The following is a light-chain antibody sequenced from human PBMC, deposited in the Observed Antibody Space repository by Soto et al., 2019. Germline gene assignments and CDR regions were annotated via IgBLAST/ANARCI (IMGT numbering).Light chain of an antibody. CDR3: SSYTSSSTYV. CDR2: DVS. J-gene: IGLJ1*01. V-gene: IGLV2-14*01. CDR1: SSDVGGYNY. Sequence: QSVLTQPASVSGSPGQWITISCTGTSSDVGGYNYVSWYQQHPGKAPKLMIYDVSNRPSGVSNRFSGSKSVNTASLTISGLQAEDQADYYWSSYTSSSTYVFELGTKVTVL.